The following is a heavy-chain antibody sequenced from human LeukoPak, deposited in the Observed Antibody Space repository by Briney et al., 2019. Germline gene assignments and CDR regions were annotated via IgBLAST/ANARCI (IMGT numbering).Heavy chain of an antibody. Sequence: ASVKVSCEASGYTLTSYDIHWVRQAPGQRLEWMGWINAGNGKTKYSQKLQGRVILTRDTAANTAYMELSSLRSEDAALYYCARPGYSRSLNYWGQGTLVTVSS. CDR1: GYTLTSYD. CDR3: ARPGYSRSLNY. V-gene: IGHV1-3*01. D-gene: IGHD6-13*01. CDR2: INAGNGKT. J-gene: IGHJ4*02.